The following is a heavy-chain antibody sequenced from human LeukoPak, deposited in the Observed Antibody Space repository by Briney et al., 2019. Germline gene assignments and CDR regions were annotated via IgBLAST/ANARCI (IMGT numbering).Heavy chain of an antibody. CDR1: GFTFSSYS. Sequence: GGSLRLSCAASGFTFSSYSMNWVRQAPGKGLEWVANIKQDGSEKYYVNSVKGRFTISRDNAKNSLYLQMNSLRAEDTAIYYCAREDDWNYEDYWGQGTLVTVSS. D-gene: IGHD1-7*01. J-gene: IGHJ4*02. CDR3: AREDDWNYEDY. V-gene: IGHV3-7*01. CDR2: IKQDGSEK.